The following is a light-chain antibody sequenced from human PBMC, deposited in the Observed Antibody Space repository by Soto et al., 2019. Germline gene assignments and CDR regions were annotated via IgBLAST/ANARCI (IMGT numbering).Light chain of an antibody. CDR1: SSDVGGYIY. V-gene: IGLV2-14*01. CDR3: SSYSSSYTLYV. J-gene: IGLJ1*01. CDR2: EVS. Sequence: QSALTQPASVSGSPGQSITISCTGTSSDVGGYIYVSWYQQHPGKAPKLMIYEVSNRPSGVSNRFSGSKSGNTASLTISGLQAEDEADYYCSSYSSSYTLYVFGTGTKVTVL.